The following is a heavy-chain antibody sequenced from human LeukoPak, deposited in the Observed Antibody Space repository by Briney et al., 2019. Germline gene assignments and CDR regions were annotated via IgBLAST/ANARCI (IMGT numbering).Heavy chain of an antibody. CDR2: ISSSGSTI. CDR1: GTNFSDSY. CDR3: ARDKVVLTGYSYT. V-gene: IGHV3-11*01. J-gene: IGHJ5*02. Sequence: PGGSLRLSCAASGTNFSDSYMSWIRQAPGKGLEWVSYISSSGSTIYYADSVKGRFTISRDNAKNSLYLQMNSLRAEDTAVYYCARDKVVLTGYSYTWGQGTLVTVSS. D-gene: IGHD3-9*01.